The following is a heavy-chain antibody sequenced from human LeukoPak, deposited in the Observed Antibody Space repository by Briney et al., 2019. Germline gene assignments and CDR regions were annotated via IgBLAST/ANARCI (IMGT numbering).Heavy chain of an antibody. CDR1: VYTFINYY. Sequence: GASVKLSCKASVYTFINYYMHWVRQAPGHGLERMGIINPSGGSTRYAQKFQGRVTMTRDTSTSTVYMELRSLRSEDTAVYYCARSYSGSYYAESGVDYWGQGTLVTVSS. CDR3: ARSYSGSYYAESGVDY. D-gene: IGHD1-26*01. J-gene: IGHJ4*02. V-gene: IGHV1-46*01. CDR2: INPSGGST.